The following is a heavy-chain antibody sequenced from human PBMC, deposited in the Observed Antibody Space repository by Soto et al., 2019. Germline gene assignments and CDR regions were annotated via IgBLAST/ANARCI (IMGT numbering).Heavy chain of an antibody. J-gene: IGHJ3*02. CDR3: AREADGNTGLFDI. V-gene: IGHV4-31*03. Sequence: SETLSLTCTVSGGSISSGGYYWSWIRQHPGKGLEWIGYIYYSGSTYYNPSLKSRVTISVDTSKNQFSLKLSSVTAADTAVYYCAREADGNTGLFDIWGQGTMVTVSS. CDR2: IYYSGST. CDR1: GGSISSGGYY. D-gene: IGHD2-8*02.